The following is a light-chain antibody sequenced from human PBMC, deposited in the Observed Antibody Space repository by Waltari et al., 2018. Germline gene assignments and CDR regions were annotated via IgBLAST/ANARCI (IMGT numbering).Light chain of an antibody. CDR2: YGR. CDR3: HVWDNSVNHVV. J-gene: IGLJ2*01. V-gene: IGLV3-21*04. Sequence: VLTQPPSVSVAPGETARITCGGDHIGTKTVHWYQQKAGHAHLLVIHYGRDRPSGIPDRFSGSNSGNTATLTISRAEAGDEADYYCHVWDNSVNHVVFGGGTKLTV. CDR1: HIGTKT.